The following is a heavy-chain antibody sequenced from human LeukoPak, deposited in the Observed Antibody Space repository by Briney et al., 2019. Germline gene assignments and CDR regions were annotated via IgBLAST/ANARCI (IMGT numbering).Heavy chain of an antibody. V-gene: IGHV3-74*01. D-gene: IGHD5-18*01. CDR3: ARGEVDTAMAPILDYYYYYMDV. CDR2: INSDGSST. Sequence: GGSLRLSCAASGFTFSSYWMHWVRQAPGKGLVWVSRINSDGSSTSYADSVKGRFTISRDNAKNTLYLQMNSLRAEDTAVYYCARGEVDTAMAPILDYYYYYMDVWGKGTTVTISS. CDR1: GFTFSSYW. J-gene: IGHJ6*03.